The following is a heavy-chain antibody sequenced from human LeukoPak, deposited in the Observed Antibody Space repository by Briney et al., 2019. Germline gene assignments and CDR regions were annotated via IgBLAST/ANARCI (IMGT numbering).Heavy chain of an antibody. Sequence: ASVKVSCKSSGYTSNTYGISWVRQAPGQGLEWIGWISAYNSITNYAQAFQGRVTVTTDTSANTAYPELRSLRSDDTAVYYCANVAKGRYFFYYLDVWGKGTTVTISS. J-gene: IGHJ6*03. V-gene: IGHV1-18*01. D-gene: IGHD2-15*01. CDR1: GYTSNTYG. CDR2: ISAYNSIT. CDR3: ANVAKGRYFFYYLDV.